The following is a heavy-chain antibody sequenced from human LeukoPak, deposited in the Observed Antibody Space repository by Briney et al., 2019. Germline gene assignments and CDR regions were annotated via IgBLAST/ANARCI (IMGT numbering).Heavy chain of an antibody. CDR1: GYSFTTYW. V-gene: IGHV5-51*01. D-gene: IGHD6-19*01. CDR3: ARRVAVAGYYFDY. Sequence: GESLKISCKASGYSFTTYWIGWVRQMPGKGLEWMGIVYPIDSDIKYSPSFQGQVTISADKSISTAYLQWSSLKASDTAMYYCARRVAVAGYYFDYWGQGTLVTVSS. CDR2: VYPIDSDI. J-gene: IGHJ4*02.